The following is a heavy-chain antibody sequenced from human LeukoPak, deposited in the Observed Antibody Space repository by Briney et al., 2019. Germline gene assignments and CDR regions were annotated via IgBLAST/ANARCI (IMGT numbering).Heavy chain of an antibody. Sequence: SQTLSLTCTVSGGSISSGSYYWSWIRQPAGKGLEWIGRIYTSGSTNYNPSLKSRVTISVDTSKNQFSLKLSSVTAADTAVYYYASCGGDCYSYWYFDLWGRGTLVTVSS. CDR1: GGSISSGSYY. V-gene: IGHV4-61*02. CDR2: IYTSGST. J-gene: IGHJ2*01. CDR3: ASCGGDCYSYWYFDL. D-gene: IGHD2-21*02.